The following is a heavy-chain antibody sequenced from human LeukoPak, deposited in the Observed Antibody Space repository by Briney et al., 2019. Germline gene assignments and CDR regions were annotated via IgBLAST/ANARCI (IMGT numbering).Heavy chain of an antibody. CDR3: ARAPLNYDILTGYYTPHFDY. CDR2: IYPGDSDT. J-gene: IGHJ4*02. D-gene: IGHD3-9*01. V-gene: IGHV5-51*01. CDR1: GYSFTNYW. Sequence: PGESLKISCKGSGYSFTNYWIGWVRQMPGKGLEWMGIIYPGDSDTRYSPSFQGQVTISADKSISTAYLQWSSLKASDTAMYYCARAPLNYDILTGYYTPHFDYWGQGTLVTVSS.